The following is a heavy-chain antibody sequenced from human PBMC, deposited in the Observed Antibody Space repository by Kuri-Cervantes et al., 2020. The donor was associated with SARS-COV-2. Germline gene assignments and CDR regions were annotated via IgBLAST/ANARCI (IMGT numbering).Heavy chain of an antibody. CDR3: ARDPKLGLPPA. D-gene: IGHD1-7*01. Sequence: LSLTCAASGFTFSSYEMNWVRQAPGKGPEWVSYISSSGSTIYYADSVKGRFIISRDNAKNSLYLQMNSLRAEDTAVYYCARDPKLGLPPAWGQGTLVTVSS. CDR2: ISSSGSTI. J-gene: IGHJ5*02. V-gene: IGHV3-48*03. CDR1: GFTFSSYE.